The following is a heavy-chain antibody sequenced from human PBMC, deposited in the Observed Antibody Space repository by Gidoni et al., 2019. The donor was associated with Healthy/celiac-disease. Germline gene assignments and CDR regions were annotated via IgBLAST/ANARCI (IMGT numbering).Heavy chain of an antibody. CDR3: TRVGYRSSIVGWFDY. CDR1: GFTFGDYA. D-gene: IGHD1-26*01. J-gene: IGHJ4*02. V-gene: IGHV3-49*03. Sequence: EVQLVEPGGGWVQPGRSLRLSCTASGFTFGDYAMSWFRQASGKGLEWVSFIRSKAYGGTTEYAASVKGRFTISRDDSKSIAYLQMNSLKTEDTAVYYCTRVGYRSSIVGWFDYWGQGTLVTVSS. CDR2: IRSKAYGGTT.